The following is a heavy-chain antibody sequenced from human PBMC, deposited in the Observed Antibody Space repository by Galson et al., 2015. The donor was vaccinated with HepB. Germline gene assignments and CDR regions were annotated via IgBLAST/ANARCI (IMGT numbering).Heavy chain of an antibody. Sequence: SLRLSCAASGFTFSSYAMHWVRQAPGKGLEYVSAISSNGGSTYYADSVKGRLTISRDNSKNTLYLQMSSLRAEDTAVYYCVKVGNVLRFLEWSGPYDYWGQGTLVTVSS. V-gene: IGHV3-64D*06. CDR1: GFTFSSYA. D-gene: IGHD3-3*01. J-gene: IGHJ4*02. CDR2: ISSNGGST. CDR3: VKVGNVLRFLEWSGPYDY.